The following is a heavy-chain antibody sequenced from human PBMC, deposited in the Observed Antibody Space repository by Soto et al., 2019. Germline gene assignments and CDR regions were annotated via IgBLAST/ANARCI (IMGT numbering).Heavy chain of an antibody. J-gene: IGHJ4*02. CDR2: ISYDGSNK. CDR3: ARDRGDYGDYGYFGY. D-gene: IGHD4-17*01. V-gene: IGHV3-30*03. Sequence: PGGSLRLSCAASGFTFSTYGMHWVRQAPGKGLEWVAVISYDGSNKYYADSVKGRFTISRDNSKNTLYLQMNSLRAEDTAVYYCARDRGDYGDYGYFGYCGQRPLVPVSS. CDR1: GFTFSTYG.